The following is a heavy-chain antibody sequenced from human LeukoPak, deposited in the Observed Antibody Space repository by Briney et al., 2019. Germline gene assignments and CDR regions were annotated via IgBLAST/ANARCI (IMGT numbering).Heavy chain of an antibody. CDR2: VSSRSTYI. CDR1: EFTFSTYS. CDR3: ATSMAQDVDAFHI. Sequence: GGSLRLSCAASEFTFSTYSMNWVRQAPGKGLEWVSSVSSRSTYIYYADSVKGRFTISRDNAKNSLYLQMNNLRAEDTAMFYCATSMAQDVDAFHIWGQGTMVTVSS. J-gene: IGHJ3*02. D-gene: IGHD2-21*01. V-gene: IGHV3-21*01.